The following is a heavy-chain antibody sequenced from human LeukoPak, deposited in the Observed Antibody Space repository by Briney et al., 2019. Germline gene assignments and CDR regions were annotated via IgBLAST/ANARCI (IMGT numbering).Heavy chain of an antibody. CDR2: IFWDDDN. CDR1: GFSLSTSGVG. D-gene: IGHD3-10*01. Sequence: SGPTLIKPTETLTLTCTFSGFSLSTSGVGVGWIRQPPGKALGWRAFIFWDDDNRYSPSLKSRLTITKDTSRNQVVLTMTNLDPVDTATYYCAHSPHYSGSGSYSFQHWGQGTLVTVSS. V-gene: IGHV2-5*02. CDR3: AHSPHYSGSGSYSFQH. J-gene: IGHJ1*01.